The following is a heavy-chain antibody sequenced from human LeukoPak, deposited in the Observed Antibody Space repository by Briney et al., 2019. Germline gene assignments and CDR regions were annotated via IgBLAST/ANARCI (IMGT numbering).Heavy chain of an antibody. V-gene: IGHV3-23*01. CDR3: TTDEDDFWSGFFDY. J-gene: IGHJ4*02. CDR1: GFTFSSYA. D-gene: IGHD3-3*01. CDR2: ISGSGGGT. Sequence: GGSLRLSCVISGFTFSSYAMSWARQAPGKGLEWVSTISGSGGGTYYADSVKGRFTISRDDSKNTLYLQMNSLKTEDTAVYYCTTDEDDFWSGFFDYWGQGTLVTVSS.